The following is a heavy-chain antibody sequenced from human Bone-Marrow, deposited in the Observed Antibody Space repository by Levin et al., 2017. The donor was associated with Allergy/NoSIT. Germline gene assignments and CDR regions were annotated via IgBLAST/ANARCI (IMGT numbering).Heavy chain of an antibody. J-gene: IGHJ3*02. CDR1: GFTFSLYS. Sequence: PSASVKVSCTVSGFTFSLYSMNWVRQAPGKGLEWVSSISSSGTDMYNADSVKGRFTISRDNAKNSLNLQMSSLRAEDTAVYYCARGIIGDVRVAHKEAFDIWGQGTMVTVSS. CDR2: ISSSGTDM. V-gene: IGHV3-21*01. D-gene: IGHD2/OR15-2a*01. CDR3: ARGIIGDVRVAHKEAFDI.